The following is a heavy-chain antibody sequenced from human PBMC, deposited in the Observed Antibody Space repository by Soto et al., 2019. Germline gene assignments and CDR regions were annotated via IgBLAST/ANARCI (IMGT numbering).Heavy chain of an antibody. D-gene: IGHD6-13*01. CDR2: VYYSGST. J-gene: IGHJ5*02. CDR3: ARDRGSRWPNWFDP. CDR1: GGSISSNY. V-gene: IGHV4-59*01. Sequence: QVQLQESGPGLVKPSETLSLTCSVSGGSISSNYWSWIRQPPGKGLEWIGYVYYSGSTNYNPSLKRRVTISVDTYKNQLSLRLTSVTAEDTAVYYCARDRGSRWPNWFDPWGQGTLVTVSS.